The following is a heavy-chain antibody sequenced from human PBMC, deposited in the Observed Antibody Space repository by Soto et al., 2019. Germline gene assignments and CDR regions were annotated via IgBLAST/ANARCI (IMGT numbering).Heavy chain of an antibody. CDR1: GFTFSNYV. CDR2: ISYAGRSE. Sequence: QVQLVESGGGVVQPVRSLRLSCAASGFTFSNYVMHWVRQAPGKGLEWVAVISYAGRSESYTDSMRGRFTISLDNSKNTFNLQMNTLRADDTAVYYCARWDIFGYCPHGLCHYAMDVWGQGTSVTGSS. CDR3: ARWDIFGYCPHGLCHYAMDV. V-gene: IGHV3-30*04. D-gene: IGHD2-8*01. J-gene: IGHJ6*02.